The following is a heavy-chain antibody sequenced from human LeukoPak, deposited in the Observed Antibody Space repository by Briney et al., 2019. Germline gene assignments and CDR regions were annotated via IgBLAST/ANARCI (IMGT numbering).Heavy chain of an antibody. CDR3: VRQGLQSGTYPAY. Sequence: KVGESLKISCKASGSTFNNYWIGWVRQMPGRGLEWMGMLYPDGSATTYNPSFEGRVTISADKSVTTAYLEWNSLKASDTALYYCVRQGLQSGTYPAYWGPGTLVTVSS. CDR1: GSTFNNYW. D-gene: IGHD1-26*01. CDR2: LYPDGSAT. V-gene: IGHV5-51*01. J-gene: IGHJ4*02.